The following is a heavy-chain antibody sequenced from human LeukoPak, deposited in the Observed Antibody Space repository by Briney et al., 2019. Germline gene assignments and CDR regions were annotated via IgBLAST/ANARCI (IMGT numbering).Heavy chain of an antibody. CDR3: AELGITMIGGV. CDR1: GFTFSTYS. CDR2: ITRISRTI. Sequence: GGSLRLSCAASGFTFSTYSMNWVRQAPGKGLEWVSFITRISRTIYYADSVKGRFTISRDNAKNSLYLQMNSLRAEDTAVYYCAELGITMIGGVWGKGTTVTISS. V-gene: IGHV3-48*04. J-gene: IGHJ6*04. D-gene: IGHD3-10*02.